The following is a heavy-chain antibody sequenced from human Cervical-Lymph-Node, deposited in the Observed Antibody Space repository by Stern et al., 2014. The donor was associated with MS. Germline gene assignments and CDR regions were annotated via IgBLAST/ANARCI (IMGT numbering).Heavy chain of an antibody. CDR1: GYTLTNYP. CDR2: INTNTGNS. J-gene: IGHJ4*02. V-gene: IGHV7-4-1*02. Sequence: QVQLVQSGSELEKPGASVKVSCKASGYTLTNYPINWVRQAPGQGLEWMGWINTNTGNSTYAQDFTGRFVFSLDTSVSTAYLQISNLKAEDTAVYYCARDFVDTAMITRSDYLDCWGQGTLVTVSS. CDR3: ARDFVDTAMITRSDYLDC. D-gene: IGHD5-18*01.